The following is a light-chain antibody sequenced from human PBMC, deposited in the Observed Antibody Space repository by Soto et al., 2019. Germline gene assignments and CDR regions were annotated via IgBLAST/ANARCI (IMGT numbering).Light chain of an antibody. J-gene: IGKJ1*01. CDR3: QQYNSYSRT. CDR2: KAS. CDR1: QSISSW. Sequence: IQMTQSPSPWLALLGAGATILGRAIQSISSWLAWYQQKPGKAPKLLIYKASSLESGVPSRFSGSGSGTEFTLTISSLQPDDFATYYCQQYNSYSRTFGQGTKVDIK. V-gene: IGKV1-5*03.